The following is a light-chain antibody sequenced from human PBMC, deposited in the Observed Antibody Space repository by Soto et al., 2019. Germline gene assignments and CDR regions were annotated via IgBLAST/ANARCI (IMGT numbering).Light chain of an antibody. CDR1: SEHSSYA. Sequence: QSVLTQSPSASASLGASVKLTCTLSSEHSSYAIAWHQQQPEKGPRYLMKLNSDGSHSKGDGIPDRFSGSSSGAERYLIISSLQSEDEADYYCQTWGTGIHVFGTGTKVTVL. CDR2: LNSDGSH. CDR3: QTWGTGIHV. V-gene: IGLV4-69*01. J-gene: IGLJ1*01.